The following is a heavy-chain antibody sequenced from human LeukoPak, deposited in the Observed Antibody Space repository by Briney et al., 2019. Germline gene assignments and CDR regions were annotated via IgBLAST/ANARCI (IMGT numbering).Heavy chain of an antibody. D-gene: IGHD6-13*01. J-gene: IGHJ4*02. CDR2: IYPGASDT. CDR1: GYSFINYW. Sequence: GESLKISCKGSGYSFINYWIGWVRQMPGKGLEWMGIIYPGASDTRYSPSFQGQVTISADKSISTAYLQWSSLKASDSAMYYCATGRTGYSSSCYDYWGQGTLVTVSS. CDR3: ATGRTGYSSSCYDY. V-gene: IGHV5-51*01.